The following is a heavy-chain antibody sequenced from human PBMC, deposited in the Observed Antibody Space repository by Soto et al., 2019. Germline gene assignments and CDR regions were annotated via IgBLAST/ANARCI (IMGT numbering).Heavy chain of an antibody. V-gene: IGHV4-34*01. D-gene: IGHD2-2*01. J-gene: IGHJ6*02. CDR1: GGSFSGYY. CDR3: ARMGDCSSTSCYYYYGMDV. CDR2: INHSGST. Sequence: NPSETLSLTCAVYGGSFSGYYWSWIRQPPGKGLEWIGEINHSGSTNYNPSLKSRVTISVDTSKNQFSLKLSSVTAADTAVYYCARMGDCSSTSCYYYYGMDVWGQGTTVTVSS.